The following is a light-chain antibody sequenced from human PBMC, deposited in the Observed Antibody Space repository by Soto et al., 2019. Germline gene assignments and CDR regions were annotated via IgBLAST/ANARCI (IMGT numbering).Light chain of an antibody. CDR1: SSNIGSNT. J-gene: IGLJ2*01. CDR2: DNN. V-gene: IGLV1-51*01. CDR3: GTWDSSLSAGV. Sequence: QSVLTQPPSASGTPGQRVTISCSGSSSNIGSNTVNWYQQVPGTAPRFLIYDNNKRPSGIPDRFSGSKSGTSATLGITGLQTGDEADYYCGTWDSSLSAGVFGGGTKLTVL.